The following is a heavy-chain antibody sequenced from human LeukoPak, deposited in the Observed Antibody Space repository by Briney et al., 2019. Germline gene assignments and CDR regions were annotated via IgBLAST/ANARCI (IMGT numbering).Heavy chain of an antibody. CDR3: ARGEWDLLFDY. V-gene: IGHV4-59*01. J-gene: IGHJ4*02. Sequence: PSETLSLTCTVSGGSISGYYWSWIRQPPGKGLEWIGYIFYSGSINYNPSLKSRVTISVDTSKNQFSLKLSSVTAADTAVYYCARGEWDLLFDYWGQGTLVTVSS. CDR2: IFYSGSI. CDR1: GGSISGYY. D-gene: IGHD1-26*01.